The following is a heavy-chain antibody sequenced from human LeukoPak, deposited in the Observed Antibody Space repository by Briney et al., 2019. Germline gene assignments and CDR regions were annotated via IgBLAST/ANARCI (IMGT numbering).Heavy chain of an antibody. J-gene: IGHJ6*03. Sequence: GGSLRLSCAASGFTFSSYWMSWVRQAPGKGLEWVANIKQDGSEKYYVDSVKGRFTISRDNAKNSLYLQMNSLRAEDTAVYYCARGLRYDFWSGYYMDYYYYYMDVWGQGTMVTVSS. CDR1: GFTFSSYW. V-gene: IGHV3-7*01. CDR2: IKQDGSEK. D-gene: IGHD3-3*01. CDR3: ARGLRYDFWSGYYMDYYYYYMDV.